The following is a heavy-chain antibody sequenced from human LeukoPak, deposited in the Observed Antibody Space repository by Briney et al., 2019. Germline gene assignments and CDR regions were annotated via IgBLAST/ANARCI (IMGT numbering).Heavy chain of an antibody. CDR3: ARDPAIQTWLSAYYFDY. CDR1: GFTFSSYG. J-gene: IGHJ4*02. D-gene: IGHD3-22*01. Sequence: PGGSLRLSCAASGFTFSSYGMHWIRQAPGKGLEWVAFIRYDGSNKYYADSVKGRFTISRDNSKNTLYLQMNSLRAGDTAVYYCARDPAIQTWLSAYYFDYWGQGTQVTVSS. V-gene: IGHV3-30*02. CDR2: IRYDGSNK.